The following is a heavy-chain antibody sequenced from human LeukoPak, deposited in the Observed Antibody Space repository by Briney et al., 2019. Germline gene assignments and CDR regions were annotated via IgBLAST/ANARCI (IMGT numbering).Heavy chain of an antibody. Sequence: PGGSLRLSCAASGFSFSSYEMNWVRQAPGKGLEWVALISYYGSNKYYADSVKGRFTISRDNSKNAVFLQMNSLRAEDTAVYYCAKQPDYYYYMDVWGKGTTVTVSS. CDR2: ISYYGSNK. CDR1: GFSFSSYE. V-gene: IGHV3-30*18. J-gene: IGHJ6*03. CDR3: AKQPDYYYYMDV.